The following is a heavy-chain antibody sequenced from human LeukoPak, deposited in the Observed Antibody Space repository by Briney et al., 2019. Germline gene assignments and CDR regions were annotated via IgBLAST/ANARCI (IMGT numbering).Heavy chain of an antibody. CDR2: IYYSGST. J-gene: IGHJ4*02. CDR3: ARQFTPGVTTYFDY. Sequence: PSETLSLTCTVSGGSISSSNYYWGWIRQPPGKELEWIGSIYYSGSTFYNPSLKSRVTISVDTSKNQLSLKLSSVTAADTAVYYCARQFTPGVTTYFDYWGQGTLVTVSS. D-gene: IGHD4-17*01. CDR1: GGSISSSNYY. V-gene: IGHV4-39*01.